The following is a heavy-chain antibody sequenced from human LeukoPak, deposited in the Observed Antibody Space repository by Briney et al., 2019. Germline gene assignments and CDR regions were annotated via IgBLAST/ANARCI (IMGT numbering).Heavy chain of an antibody. CDR2: IYYSGST. Sequence: SETLSLTCAVYGGSFSGYYWSWIRQHPGKGLEWIGYIYYSGSTYYNPSLKSRVTISVDTSKNQFSLKLSSVTAADTAVYYCARAWRITMIVDWGQGTLVTVSS. CDR1: GGSFSGYY. CDR3: ARAWRITMIVD. V-gene: IGHV4-31*11. J-gene: IGHJ4*02. D-gene: IGHD3-22*01.